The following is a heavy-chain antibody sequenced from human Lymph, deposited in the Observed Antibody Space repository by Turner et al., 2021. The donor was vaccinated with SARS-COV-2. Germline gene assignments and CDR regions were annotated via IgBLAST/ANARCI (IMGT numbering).Heavy chain of an antibody. CDR3: ARDSGYEHYYFDY. CDR2: ISYDGSNK. D-gene: IGHD5-12*01. V-gene: IGHV3-30-3*01. Sequence: QVQLVESGGGVVQPGRSLRLSCAASGFTFSSYAMTWVRQAPGKGLEWVAVISYDGSNKYYADSVKGRFTISRDNSKNTLYLQMNSLRAEDTAVYYCARDSGYEHYYFDYWGQGTLVTVSS. J-gene: IGHJ4*02. CDR1: GFTFSSYA.